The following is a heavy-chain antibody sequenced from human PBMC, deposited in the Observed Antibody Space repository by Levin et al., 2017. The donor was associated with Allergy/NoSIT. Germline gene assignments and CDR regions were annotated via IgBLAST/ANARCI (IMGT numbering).Heavy chain of an antibody. Sequence: SVKVSCKASGGTFSSYAISWVRQAPGQGLEWMGRIIPILGIANYAQKFQGRVTITADKSTSTAYMELSSLRSEDTAVYYCARDRFPPYYYYGMDGWGQGTTVTVSS. CDR2: IIPILGIA. V-gene: IGHV1-69*04. J-gene: IGHJ6*02. CDR3: ARDRFPPYYYYGMDG. CDR1: GGTFSSYA.